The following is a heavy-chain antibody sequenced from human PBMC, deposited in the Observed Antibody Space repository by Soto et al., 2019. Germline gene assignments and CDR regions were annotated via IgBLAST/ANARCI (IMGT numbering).Heavy chain of an antibody. J-gene: IGHJ4*02. V-gene: IGHV3-23*01. Sequence: GALRLSCGASGFTFSGYAMTWVRQAPGKGLEWVSAISGNGGSTYYADSVKGRFTISRDNSKSTLHLQMNSLRVEDTAVYYCAKDRTFGPPLVRFDSWGQGTLVTVSS. CDR1: GFTFSGYA. CDR3: AKDRTFGPPLVRFDS. D-gene: IGHD6-6*01. CDR2: ISGNGGST.